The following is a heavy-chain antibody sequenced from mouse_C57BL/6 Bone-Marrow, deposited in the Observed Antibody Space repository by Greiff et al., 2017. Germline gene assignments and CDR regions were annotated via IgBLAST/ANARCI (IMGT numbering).Heavy chain of an antibody. CDR3: ARGAYYYGSPYYFDY. CDR2: IHPNSGST. D-gene: IGHD1-1*01. J-gene: IGHJ2*01. Sequence: QVQLKESGPVLVKPGASVKLSCKASGYTFTSYWMHWVKQRPGQGLEWIGMIHPNSGSTNYNEKFKSKATLTVDKSSSTAYMQLSSLTSEDSAVYYCARGAYYYGSPYYFDYWGQGTTLTVSS. V-gene: IGHV1-64*01. CDR1: GYTFTSYW.